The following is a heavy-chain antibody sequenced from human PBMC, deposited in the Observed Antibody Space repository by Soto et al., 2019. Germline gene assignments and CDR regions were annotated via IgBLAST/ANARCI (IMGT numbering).Heavy chain of an antibody. CDR3: ARDGVGYTVFFGYFDY. Sequence: QVQLVESGGGVVQPGRSLRLSCVAPGVIFSGYGMHWVRQAPGKGLEWVAVIRFDGSNIDYADSVKGRFTISRDNSKNTLYLQMNSLRAEDTAVYYCARDGVGYTVFFGYFDYWGQGALVTVSS. CDR1: GVIFSGYG. CDR2: IRFDGSNI. J-gene: IGHJ4*02. V-gene: IGHV3-33*01. D-gene: IGHD1-26*01.